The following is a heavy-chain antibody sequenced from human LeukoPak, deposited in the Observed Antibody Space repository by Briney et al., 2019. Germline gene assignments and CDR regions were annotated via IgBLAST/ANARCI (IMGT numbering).Heavy chain of an antibody. CDR3: ARAPPGLRYFDWSDAYFDY. D-gene: IGHD3-9*01. CDR1: GGSISSSRYY. J-gene: IGHJ4*02. Sequence: SETLSLTCTVSGGSISSSRYYWGWIRQPPGKGLEWIGSIYYSGSTYYNPSLKSRVTISVDTSKNQFSLKLSSVTAADTAVYYCARAPPGLRYFDWSDAYFDYWGQGTLVTVSS. V-gene: IGHV4-39*01. CDR2: IYYSGST.